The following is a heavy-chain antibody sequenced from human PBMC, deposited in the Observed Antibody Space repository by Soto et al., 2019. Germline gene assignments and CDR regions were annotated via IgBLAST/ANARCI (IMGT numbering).Heavy chain of an antibody. J-gene: IGHJ4*02. D-gene: IGHD3-16*01. Sequence: EVQLVESGGGLVKPGGSLRLSCVASGFTFSTYTMNWVRQAPGKGLEWVSSISSRSDYIYYADSVKGRFTISRDNAKKSLYLQGKSLGAEGTGVYFWGGGGGGAMADWGQGTLVTVSS. CDR3: GGGGGGAMAD. CDR1: GFTFSTYT. CDR2: ISSRSDYI. V-gene: IGHV3-21*02.